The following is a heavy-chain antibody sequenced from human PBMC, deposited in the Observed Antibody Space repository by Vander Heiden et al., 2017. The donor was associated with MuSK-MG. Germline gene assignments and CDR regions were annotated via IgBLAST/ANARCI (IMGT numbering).Heavy chain of an antibody. CDR3: ARQGYSSSWYVSNY. J-gene: IGHJ4*02. D-gene: IGHD6-13*01. Sequence: QLQLQESGPGLVKPSETLSLTCTVSGGSISSSSYYWGWIRQPPGKGLEWIGSIYYSGSTYYNPSLKSRVTISVDTSKNQFSLKLSSVTAADTAVYYCARQGYSSSWYVSNYWGQGTLVTVSS. V-gene: IGHV4-39*01. CDR1: GGSISSSSYY. CDR2: IYYSGST.